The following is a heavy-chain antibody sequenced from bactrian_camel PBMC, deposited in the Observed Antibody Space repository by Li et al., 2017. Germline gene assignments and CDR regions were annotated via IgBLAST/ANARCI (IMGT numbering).Heavy chain of an antibody. J-gene: IGHJ4*01. Sequence: VQLVESGGGSVQSGGSLSLSCAASGNTSGVNCMAWFRQAPGQEREGVAAIYGGGIRTYYADPVKGRFSISRDNAKNTMYLQMNSLKPEDTAVYYCAADNQLKMGGQGTQVTVS. CDR3: AADNQLKM. CDR2: IYGGGIRT. CDR1: GNTSGVNC. V-gene: IGHV3S54*01.